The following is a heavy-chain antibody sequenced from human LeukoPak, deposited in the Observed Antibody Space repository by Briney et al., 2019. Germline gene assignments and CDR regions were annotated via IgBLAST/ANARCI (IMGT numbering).Heavy chain of an antibody. CDR2: ISNDGSNK. CDR1: GFTFSSYG. CDR3: AKDYDSSGYYILDY. D-gene: IGHD3-22*01. V-gene: IGHV3-30*18. J-gene: IGHJ4*02. Sequence: PGGSLRLSCIASGFTFSSYGMHWVRQAPGKGLEWVAVISNDGSNKFYADSVKGRFTIFRDNSKNTLYLQMNSLRAEDTAVYYCAKDYDSSGYYILDYWGQGTLVTVSS.